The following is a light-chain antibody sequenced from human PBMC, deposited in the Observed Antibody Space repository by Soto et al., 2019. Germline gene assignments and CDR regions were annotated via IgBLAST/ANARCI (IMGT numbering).Light chain of an antibody. V-gene: IGKV2-28*01. J-gene: IGKJ1*01. Sequence: DIVMTQSPLSLSVTPGEPASISCRSSQSLLHSNGYNYLDWYLQKPGQSPQVLIYVGSNRASWVPDRFSGSGSGTDFTLKISRVEAEDVGVYYCMQALQTPTFGQGTKVEIK. CDR3: MQALQTPT. CDR1: QSLLHSNGYNY. CDR2: VGS.